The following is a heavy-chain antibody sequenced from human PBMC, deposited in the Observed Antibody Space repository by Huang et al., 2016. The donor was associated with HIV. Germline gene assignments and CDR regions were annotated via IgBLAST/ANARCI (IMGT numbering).Heavy chain of an antibody. Sequence: QVHLVQSGADMKKPGASVTVSCTVSGYKFTGYYIHWVRQAPGQGLEWMGRVNPKTGVTYYAQKLQGRVTMTTDASVTTGYMELRSLTSDDTAIYYCAIGQYTSTPNAFDLWGQGTLVTVSS. V-gene: IGHV1-2*06. CDR3: AIGQYTSTPNAFDL. J-gene: IGHJ3*01. CDR2: VNPKTGVT. CDR1: GYKFTGYY. D-gene: IGHD2-2*02.